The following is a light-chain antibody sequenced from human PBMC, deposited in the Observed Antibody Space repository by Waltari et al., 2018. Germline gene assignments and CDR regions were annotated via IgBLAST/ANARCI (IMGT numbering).Light chain of an antibody. J-gene: IGKJ4*01. CDR1: QGISTY. V-gene: IGKV1-17*01. CDR2: GAT. Sequence: DIQMTQSPSSLSASVGDTVTITCRASQGISTYLNWFQQKPGTAPKLLIYGATILQSGVSSRFSGSGSGTEFTLTISSLQPEDFASYYCLKHYSYPLTFGGGTKVEIK. CDR3: LKHYSYPLT.